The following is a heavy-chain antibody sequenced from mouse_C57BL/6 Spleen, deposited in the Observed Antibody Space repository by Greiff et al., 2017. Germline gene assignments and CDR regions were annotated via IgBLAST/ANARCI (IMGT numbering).Heavy chain of an antibody. J-gene: IGHJ4*01. D-gene: IGHD1-1*01. V-gene: IGHV1-69*01. CDR2: IDPSDSYT. CDR3: ARRNYYGSSDYAMDY. Sequence: QVQLQQPGAELVMPGASVKLSCKASGYTFTSYWMHWVKQRPGQGLEWIGEIDPSDSYTNYNQKFKGKATLTVDKSSSTAYMQLSSLTSEDSAVXSCARRNYYGSSDYAMDYWGQGTSVTVSS. CDR1: GYTFTSYW.